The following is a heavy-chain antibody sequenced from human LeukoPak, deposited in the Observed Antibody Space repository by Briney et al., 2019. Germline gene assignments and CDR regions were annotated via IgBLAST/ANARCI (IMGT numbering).Heavy chain of an antibody. CDR3: ARDLAKVITAIRGIDY. CDR1: GFTFSSYA. Sequence: GGSLRLSCAASGFTFSSYAMSWVRQAPGKGLEWVSAISGSGGSTYYADSVKGRFTISRDNSKNTLYLQLNSLRTEDTAVYFCARDLAKVITAIRGIDYWGQGTLVTVSS. CDR2: ISGSGGST. D-gene: IGHD2-21*02. J-gene: IGHJ4*02. V-gene: IGHV3-23*01.